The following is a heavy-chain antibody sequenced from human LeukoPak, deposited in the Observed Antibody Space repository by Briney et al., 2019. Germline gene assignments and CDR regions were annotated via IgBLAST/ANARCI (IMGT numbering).Heavy chain of an antibody. D-gene: IGHD6-6*01. Sequence: ASAKVSCKASGYTFTSYGISWVRQAPGQGLEWMGWISAYNGNTNYAQKLQGRVTMTTDTSTSTAYMELRSLRADDTAVYYCARDQQLAGAFDIWGQGTMVTVSS. CDR3: ARDQQLAGAFDI. V-gene: IGHV1-18*01. CDR2: ISAYNGNT. CDR1: GYTFTSYG. J-gene: IGHJ3*02.